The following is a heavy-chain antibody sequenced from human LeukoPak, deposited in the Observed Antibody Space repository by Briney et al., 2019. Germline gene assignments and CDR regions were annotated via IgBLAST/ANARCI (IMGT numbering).Heavy chain of an antibody. V-gene: IGHV1-46*01. CDR1: GGTFSSYA. J-gene: IGHJ5*02. D-gene: IGHD1/OR15-1a*01. Sequence: GASVKVSCKASGGTFSSYAISWVRQAPGQGLEWMGIINPSGGSTSYAQKFQGRVTMTRDMSTSTVYMELSSLRSEDTAVYYCARDPSHDSRNKNWFDPWGQGTLVTVSS. CDR2: INPSGGST. CDR3: ARDPSHDSRNKNWFDP.